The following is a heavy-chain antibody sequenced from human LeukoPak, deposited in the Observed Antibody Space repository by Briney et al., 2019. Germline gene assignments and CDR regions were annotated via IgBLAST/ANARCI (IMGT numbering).Heavy chain of an antibody. D-gene: IGHD3-10*01. V-gene: IGHV3-23*01. CDR3: ANLPSTKYAYGSNFGFLFDH. J-gene: IGHJ4*02. Sequence: GGSLRLSCAASGFTFTSYAMSWVRQAPGKGLEWVSAISGSGTTTHYADSVKGRFTISRENSKNTLFLQMNSLSAEDTAVYYCANLPSTKYAYGSNFGFLFDHWGQGTLVTVSS. CDR1: GFTFTSYA. CDR2: ISGSGTTT.